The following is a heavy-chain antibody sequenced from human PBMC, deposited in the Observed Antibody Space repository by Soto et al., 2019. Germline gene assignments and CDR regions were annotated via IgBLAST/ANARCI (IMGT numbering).Heavy chain of an antibody. D-gene: IGHD2-21*02. CDR1: SASIRSTDYY. V-gene: IGHV4-30-4*01. J-gene: IGHJ5*02. CDR2: VYCTGST. Sequence: SETLSLTCTVSSASIRSTDYYWSWIRQAPGKGLEWIGYVYCTGSTYYNPSLMSRLTISVDTSKNQFSLKLTSVTAAETAVYYCVRTAREGAVAPHWFDRWGQGTQVTVSS. CDR3: VRTAREGAVAPHWFDR.